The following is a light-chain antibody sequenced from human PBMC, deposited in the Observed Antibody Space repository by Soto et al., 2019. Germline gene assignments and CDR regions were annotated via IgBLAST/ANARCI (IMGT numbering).Light chain of an antibody. V-gene: IGKV1-5*01. CDR1: QSISSW. Sequence: DIQMTQSPSTLSASVGDRVTITCRASQSISSWLAWYQQKPGKAPKVLIYDASTLQSGVPSRFSGSGSGTEFTLTISSLQPDDFATYYCQQYNSYSAITFGQGTRPEIK. J-gene: IGKJ5*01. CDR3: QQYNSYSAIT. CDR2: DAS.